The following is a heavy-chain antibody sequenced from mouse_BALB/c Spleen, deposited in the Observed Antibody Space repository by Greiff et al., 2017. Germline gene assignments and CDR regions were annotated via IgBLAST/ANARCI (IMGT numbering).Heavy chain of an antibody. J-gene: IGHJ3*01. V-gene: IGHV2-9*02. CDR3: AREFYYGYNWFAY. CDR2: IWAGGST. CDR1: GFSLTSYG. Sequence: VQVVESGPGLVAPSQSLSITCTVSGFSLTSYGVHWVRQPPGKGLEWLGVIWAGGSTNYNSALMSRLSISKDNSKSQVFLKMNSLQTDDTAMYYCAREFYYGYNWFAYWGQGTLVTVSA. D-gene: IGHD1-2*01.